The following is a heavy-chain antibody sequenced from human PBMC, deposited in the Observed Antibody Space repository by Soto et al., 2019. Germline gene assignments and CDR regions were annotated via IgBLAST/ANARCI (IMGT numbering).Heavy chain of an antibody. J-gene: IGHJ4*02. CDR3: ARTYYDILTGYSPNPFDY. CDR1: GGSISSYY. D-gene: IGHD3-9*01. CDR2: IYYSGST. V-gene: IGHV4-59*01. Sequence: PSETLSLTCTVSGGSISSYYWSWIRQPPGKGLEWIGYIYYSGSTNYNPSLKSRVTISVDTSKNQFSLKLSSVTAADTAIYYCARTYYDILTGYSPNPFDYWGQGTLVTVSS.